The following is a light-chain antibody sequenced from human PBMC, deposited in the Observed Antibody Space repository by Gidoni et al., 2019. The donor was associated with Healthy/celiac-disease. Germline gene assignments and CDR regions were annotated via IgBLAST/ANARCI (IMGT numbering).Light chain of an antibody. CDR1: QSFSSN. V-gene: IGKV3-15*01. Sequence: EIVITQSPATLSVSPGERATRSCRASQSFSSNLAWYQQKPGQAPRLLIYGASTRATGIPARFSGSGSGTEFTLTISSLQSEDFAVYYCQQGEGSFXQXTKLEIK. CDR3: QQGEGS. CDR2: GAS. J-gene: IGKJ2*04.